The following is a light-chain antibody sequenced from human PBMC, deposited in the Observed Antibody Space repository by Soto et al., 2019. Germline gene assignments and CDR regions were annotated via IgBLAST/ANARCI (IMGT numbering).Light chain of an antibody. Sequence: DIQLTQSPSFLSASVGDRVTITCRASQGISSYLAWYQQKPGQAPKLLIYAASTLQSGVPSRFSGSGSGTEFTLTISSLQPEDFATYYCQQRNSYPRTFGQGTKVEIK. CDR2: AAS. CDR1: QGISSY. V-gene: IGKV1-9*01. J-gene: IGKJ1*01. CDR3: QQRNSYPRT.